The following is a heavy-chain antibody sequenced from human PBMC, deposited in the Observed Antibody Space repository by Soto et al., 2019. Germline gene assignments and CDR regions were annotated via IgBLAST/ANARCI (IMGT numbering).Heavy chain of an antibody. D-gene: IGHD2-2*02. V-gene: IGHV3-30-3*01. CDR2: ISYDGSNK. J-gene: IGHJ4*02. CDR1: GFTFSSYA. Sequence: QVQLVESGGGVVQPGRSLRLSCAASGFTFSSYAMHWVRQAPGKGLEWVAVISYDGSNKYYADSVKGRFTISRDNSKNTLYLQMNSLRAEDTAVYYCARTLSYCSSTSCYTGDGYWGQGTLVTVSS. CDR3: ARTLSYCSSTSCYTGDGY.